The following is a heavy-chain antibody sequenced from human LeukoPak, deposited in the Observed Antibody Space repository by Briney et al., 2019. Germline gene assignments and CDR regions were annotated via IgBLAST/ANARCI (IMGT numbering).Heavy chain of an antibody. J-gene: IGHJ4*02. V-gene: IGHV4-4*07. CDR1: IDSLSSYY. D-gene: IGHD1-26*01. CDR2: IYVIGFT. CDR3: AGGGTQSLVVFDY. Sequence: SETLSLTCSVSIDSLSSYYWSWIRQSAGKGLEWIGRIYVIGFTDYNPSLRGRVTMSIDTSNKRFSMKLSSVTAADTAVYFCAGGGTQSLVVFDYWGQGNRVTVSS.